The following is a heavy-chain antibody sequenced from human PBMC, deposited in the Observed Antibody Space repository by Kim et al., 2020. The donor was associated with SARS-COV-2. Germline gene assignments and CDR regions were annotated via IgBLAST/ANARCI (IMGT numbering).Heavy chain of an antibody. CDR3: AKDDRLYYYDSSGYAHYYYYGMDV. Sequence: GGSLRLSCAASGFTFSSYAMSWVRQAPGKGLEWVSAISGSGGSTYYADSVKGRFTISRDNSKNTLYLQMNSLRAEDTAVYYCAKDDRLYYYDSSGYAHYYYYGMDVWGQGTTVTVSS. J-gene: IGHJ6*02. D-gene: IGHD3-22*01. CDR2: ISGSGGST. V-gene: IGHV3-23*01. CDR1: GFTFSSYA.